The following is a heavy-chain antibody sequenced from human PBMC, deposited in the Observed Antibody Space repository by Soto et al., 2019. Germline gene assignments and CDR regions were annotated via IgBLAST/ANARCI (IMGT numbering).Heavy chain of an antibody. CDR1: CGSIRSSSYF. Sequence: SLSLPCTVSCGSIRSSSYFWSWIRQHPGKVLEWIGYIYYSGTTSLNPSLKSRVTMPVDTSKNQLSLSLSSVTAADTAVYYCEAMTTVTYFHNWDQGTLVTVSS. V-gene: IGHV4-31*03. D-gene: IGHD4-17*01. J-gene: IGHJ4*02. CDR2: IYYSGTT. CDR3: EAMTTVTYFHN.